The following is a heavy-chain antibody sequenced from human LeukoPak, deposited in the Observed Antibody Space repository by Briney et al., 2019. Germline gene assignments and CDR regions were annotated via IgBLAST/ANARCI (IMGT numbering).Heavy chain of an antibody. CDR1: GFTFSKSA. J-gene: IGHJ4*02. CDR2: VTGSGSST. D-gene: IGHD3-16*01. Sequence: GGSLRLSCAASGFTFSKSAMSWVRQAPGMGLEWVSAVTGSGSSTFYADSVRGRFTISRDNSKNTVCLQMNSLRAEDTAVYYCASGGLGARKFYSDPFHYWGQGTLVTVSS. V-gene: IGHV3-23*01. CDR3: ASGGLGARKFYSDPFHY.